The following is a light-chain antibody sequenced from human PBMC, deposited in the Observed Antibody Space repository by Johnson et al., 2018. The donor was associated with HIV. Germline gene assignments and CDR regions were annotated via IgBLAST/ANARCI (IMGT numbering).Light chain of an antibody. Sequence: QSVLTQPPSVSAAPGQKVTISCSGSSSNIGNNYVSWYQQLPGTAPKLLIHENNKRPSGIPDRFSGSKSGTPATLGITGLQTGDEADYYCGTWDSSLGAGGVFGNGTQVTVL. CDR2: ENN. V-gene: IGLV1-51*02. CDR3: GTWDSSLGAGGV. CDR1: SSNIGNNY. J-gene: IGLJ1*01.